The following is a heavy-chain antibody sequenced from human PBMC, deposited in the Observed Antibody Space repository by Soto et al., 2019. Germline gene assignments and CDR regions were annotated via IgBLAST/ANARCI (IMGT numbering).Heavy chain of an antibody. D-gene: IGHD3-9*01. J-gene: IGHJ5*02. CDR2: MHHTQGT. V-gene: IGHV4-59*01. CDR3: ARVPFVGYFDWLDP. CDR1: GASISSYY. Sequence: SETLSLTCSVSGASISSYYWTWIRQPPGGGLEWIGYMHHTQGTNDNPSLRGRVHMSIDTSMNQFSLRLTSVTAADKAVYYCARVPFVGYFDWLDPWGHGTLVTVSS.